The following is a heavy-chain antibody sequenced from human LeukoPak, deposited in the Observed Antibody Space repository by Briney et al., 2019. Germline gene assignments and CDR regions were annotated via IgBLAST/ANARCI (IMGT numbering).Heavy chain of an antibody. CDR3: ASYPFYGSGRNYYYYYGMDV. CDR1: GYTFTSYG. Sequence: ASVKVSCKASGYTFTSYGISWVRQAPGQGLEWMGWSSAYNGNTNYAQKLQGRVTMTTDTSTSTAYMELRSLRSDDTAVYYCASYPFYGSGRNYYYYYGMDVWGQGTTVTVSS. D-gene: IGHD3-10*01. V-gene: IGHV1-18*01. CDR2: SSAYNGNT. J-gene: IGHJ6*02.